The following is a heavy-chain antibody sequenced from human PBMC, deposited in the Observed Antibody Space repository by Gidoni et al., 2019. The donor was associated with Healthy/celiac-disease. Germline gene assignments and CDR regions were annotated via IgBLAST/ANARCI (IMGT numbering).Heavy chain of an antibody. CDR2: ITHTGST. CDR1: GPSFSGYY. D-gene: IGHD3-22*01. V-gene: IGHV4-34*01. J-gene: IGHJ4*02. Sequence: QVQLQQWGAGLLKPSKTMSRTCAMSGPSFSGYYWSWIRQSPGRGLEWIADITHTGSTNYKPSLRSRVTISVDASKNQFSLQLRSVTAADTAVYYCARGRYHDSSGFPYWGQGTLVTVSS. CDR3: ARGRYHDSSGFPY.